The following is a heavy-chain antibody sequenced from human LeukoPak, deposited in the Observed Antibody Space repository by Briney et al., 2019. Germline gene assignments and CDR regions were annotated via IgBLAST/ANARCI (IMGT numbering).Heavy chain of an antibody. CDR3: ARGNSGYENYYYYYMDV. J-gene: IGHJ6*03. Sequence: ASVKVFCKASGYTFTSYGISWVRQAPGQGLEWMGWISAYNGNTKYAQKLQGRVTMTTDTSTSPAYMELRSLKADDTDVYYCARGNSGYENYYYYYMDVWGKGTTVTVSS. CDR2: ISAYNGNT. D-gene: IGHD5-12*01. V-gene: IGHV1-18*01. CDR1: GYTFTSYG.